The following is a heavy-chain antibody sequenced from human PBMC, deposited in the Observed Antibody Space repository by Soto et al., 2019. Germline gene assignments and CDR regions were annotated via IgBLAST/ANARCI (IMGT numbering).Heavy chain of an antibody. CDR1: GFTFTNYW. CDR3: ARHTYSSSWYDTYWYFDL. D-gene: IGHD6-13*01. V-gene: IGHV5-51*01. J-gene: IGHJ2*01. CDR2: IYPGDSET. Sequence: PGESLKISCRGSGFTFTNYWIAWVRQMPGKGLECMGIIYPGDSETSYSPSFQGQVIISADKSINTAYLQWSSLKASDTAMYYCARHTYSSSWYDTYWYFDLWGRGTLVTVSS.